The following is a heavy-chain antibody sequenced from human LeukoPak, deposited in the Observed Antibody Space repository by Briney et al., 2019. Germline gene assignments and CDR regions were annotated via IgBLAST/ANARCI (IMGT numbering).Heavy chain of an antibody. V-gene: IGHV3-13*01. D-gene: IGHD3-22*01. CDR2: IGTLLDT. CDR1: GFTFSSFD. Sequence: GESLKISCAASGFTFSSFDMHWVRQAPGKGLEWVSGIGTLLDTDYPDSLKGRFTISRENAKNSVFLQMNNVRAGDTAVYYCVRGRNNNYYDDSGYYPYWGQGTLVTVSS. CDR3: VRGRNNNYYDDSGYYPY. J-gene: IGHJ4*02.